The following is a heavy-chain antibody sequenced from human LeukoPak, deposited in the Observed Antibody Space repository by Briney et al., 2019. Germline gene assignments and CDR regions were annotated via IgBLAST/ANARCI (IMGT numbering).Heavy chain of an antibody. CDR2: ISSSSSYI. V-gene: IGHV3-21*01. CDR3: ARDDYDSSGYFILGFDY. J-gene: IGHJ4*02. D-gene: IGHD3-22*01. Sequence: GGSLRLSCAASGFTFSSYSMNWVRQAPGKGLEWVSSISSSSSYIYYEDSVKGRFTISRDNAKNSLYLQMNSLRAEDTAVYYCARDDYDSSGYFILGFDYWGQGTLVTVSS. CDR1: GFTFSSYS.